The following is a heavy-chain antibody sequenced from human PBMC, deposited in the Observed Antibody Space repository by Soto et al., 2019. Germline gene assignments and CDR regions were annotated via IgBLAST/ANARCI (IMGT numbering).Heavy chain of an antibody. CDR1: GVTFSSYW. V-gene: IGHV3-7*01. Sequence: GGSLRLSCAASGVTFSSYWVSWARQAPGKGLEWVANIKQDGSEKYYVDSVKGRFTISRDNAKNSLYLQMNSLRAADTAVYYCARGRRTTVTIDYWGQGTLVTVSS. D-gene: IGHD4-17*01. J-gene: IGHJ4*02. CDR2: IKQDGSEK. CDR3: ARGRRTTVTIDY.